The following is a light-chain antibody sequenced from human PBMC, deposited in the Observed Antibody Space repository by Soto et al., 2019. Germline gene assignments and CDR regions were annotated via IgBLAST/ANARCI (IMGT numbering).Light chain of an antibody. Sequence: EIVMTQSPATLSVSPGERATLSCRASQSVSSNLAWYQQKPGQAPRLLIYGASTRATGIPVRFSGSGSGTEFTLTLSSLQFEDFAVYYCQQYNNWPPWTFGQGTKVEIK. J-gene: IGKJ1*01. CDR3: QQYNNWPPWT. CDR1: QSVSSN. V-gene: IGKV3-15*01. CDR2: GAS.